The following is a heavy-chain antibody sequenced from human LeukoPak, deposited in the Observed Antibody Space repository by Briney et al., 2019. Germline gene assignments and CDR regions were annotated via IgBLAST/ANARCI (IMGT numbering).Heavy chain of an antibody. Sequence: KPSETLSLTCTVSGGSISSYYWSWIRQPPGKGLEWIGYIYYSGSTNYNPSLKSRVTISVDTSKNQFSLKLSSVTAADTAVYYCARHSHQTLRRDFDYWGQGTLVTVSS. D-gene: IGHD3-10*01. CDR3: ARHSHQTLRRDFDY. CDR1: GGSISSYY. J-gene: IGHJ4*02. CDR2: IYYSGST. V-gene: IGHV4-59*08.